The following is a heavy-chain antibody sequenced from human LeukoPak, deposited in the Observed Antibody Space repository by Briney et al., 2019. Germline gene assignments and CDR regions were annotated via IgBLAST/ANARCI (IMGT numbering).Heavy chain of an antibody. Sequence: GASVKVSCKASGYTFTGYYMHWVRQAPGQGLEWMGWINPNSGGTNYAQKLQGRVTMTTDTSTSTAYMELRSLRSDDTAVYYCARIAVAGNWENDYWGQGTLVTVSS. V-gene: IGHV1-2*02. CDR2: INPNSGGT. J-gene: IGHJ4*02. CDR3: ARIAVAGNWENDY. CDR1: GYTFTGYY. D-gene: IGHD6-19*01.